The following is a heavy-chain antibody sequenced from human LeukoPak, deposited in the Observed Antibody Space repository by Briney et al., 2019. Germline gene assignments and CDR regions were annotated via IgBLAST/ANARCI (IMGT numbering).Heavy chain of an antibody. CDR3: ARDHGYCSGGSCYDFDY. Sequence: PSETLSLTCAVYGGSFSGYYWSWIRQPPGKGLEWIGEINHSGSTNYNPSLKSRVTISVDKSKNQFSLKLSSVTAADTAVYYCARDHGYCSGGSCYDFDYWGQGTLVTVSS. V-gene: IGHV4-34*01. CDR2: INHSGST. D-gene: IGHD2-15*01. CDR1: GGSFSGYY. J-gene: IGHJ4*02.